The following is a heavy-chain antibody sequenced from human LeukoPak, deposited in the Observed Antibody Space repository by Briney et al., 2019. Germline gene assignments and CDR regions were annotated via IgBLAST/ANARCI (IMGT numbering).Heavy chain of an antibody. V-gene: IGHV3-66*01. CDR1: GFTFSSYA. CDR2: IYTGGGT. J-gene: IGHJ5*02. CDR3: ARGPPFDP. Sequence: GSLRLSCAASGFTFSSYAMSWVRQAPGKGLEWVSTIYTGGGTDYADSVKGRFTISRESYKNTLYLQMNSLRDEDTAVYYCARGPPFDPWGQGTLVTVSS.